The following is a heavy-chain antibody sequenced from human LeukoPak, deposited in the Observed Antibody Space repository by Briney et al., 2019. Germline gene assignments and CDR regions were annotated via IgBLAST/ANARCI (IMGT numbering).Heavy chain of an antibody. Sequence: PGGSLRLSCAASGFTFSSYAMSWVRQAPGRGLEWVSAISCSGGSTYYADSVKGRFTISRDNSKNTLYLQMNSLRAEDTAVYYCARHPIAVADYFDYWGQGTLVTVSS. J-gene: IGHJ4*02. V-gene: IGHV3-23*01. CDR1: GFTFSSYA. CDR2: ISCSGGST. CDR3: ARHPIAVADYFDY. D-gene: IGHD6-19*01.